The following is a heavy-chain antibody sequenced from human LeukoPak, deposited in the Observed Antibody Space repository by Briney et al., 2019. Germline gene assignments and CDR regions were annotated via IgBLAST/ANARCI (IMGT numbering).Heavy chain of an antibody. Sequence: SETLSLTCTVSGGSISSYYWSWIRQPPGKGLEWIGYIYYSGSTNYNPSLKSRVTISVDTSKNQFSLKLSSVTATETAVYYCARPHLEQYYDFWSGYYSAAGYFDYWGQGTLVTVSS. CDR2: IYYSGST. CDR3: ARPHLEQYYDFWSGYYSAAGYFDY. CDR1: GGSISSYY. J-gene: IGHJ4*02. D-gene: IGHD3-3*01. V-gene: IGHV4-59*01.